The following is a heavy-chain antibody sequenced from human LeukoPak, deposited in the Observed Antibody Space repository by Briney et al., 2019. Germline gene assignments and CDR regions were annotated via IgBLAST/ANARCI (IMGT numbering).Heavy chain of an antibody. CDR1: GGSISSYY. D-gene: IGHD6-13*01. CDR2: IYYSGST. J-gene: IGHJ4*02. V-gene: IGHV4-59*01. CDR3: ARVSSSWSRNFDY. Sequence: SETLSLTCTVSGGSISSYYWSWIRQPPGKGLEWIGYIYYSGSTNYNPSLKSRVTISVDTSKNQFSLKLGSMTAADTAVYYCARVSSSWSRNFDYWGQGTLVTVSS.